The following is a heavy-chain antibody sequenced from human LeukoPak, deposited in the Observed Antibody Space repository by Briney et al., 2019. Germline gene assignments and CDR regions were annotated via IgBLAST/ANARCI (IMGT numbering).Heavy chain of an antibody. CDR3: ATYQSTRYFDWLSQPHFDH. Sequence: GGSLRLSCAASGFTFSSYAMSWVRQAPGKGLEWVSAISGSGGSTYYADSVKGRFTISRDNSKNTLYLQMNSLRAEDTAVYYCATYQSTRYFDWLSQPHFDHWGQGTLVTVSS. CDR2: ISGSGGST. V-gene: IGHV3-23*01. J-gene: IGHJ4*02. D-gene: IGHD3-9*01. CDR1: GFTFSSYA.